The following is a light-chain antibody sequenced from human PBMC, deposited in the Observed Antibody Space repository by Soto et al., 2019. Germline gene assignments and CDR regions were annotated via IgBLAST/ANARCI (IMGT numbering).Light chain of an antibody. CDR1: SSDVGGYNY. Sequence: QSVLTQPASVSVSPGQSITISCTGTSSDVGGYNYVSWYQQHPGKAPKLMIYEVSNRPSGVSDRFPGSKSGNTASLTISGLQADDEADYYCSSYAHSSIYVFGTGTKVTVL. V-gene: IGLV2-14*01. J-gene: IGLJ1*01. CDR2: EVS. CDR3: SSYAHSSIYV.